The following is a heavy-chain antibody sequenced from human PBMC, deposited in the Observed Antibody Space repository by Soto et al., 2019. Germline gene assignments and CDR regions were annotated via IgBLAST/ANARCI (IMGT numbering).Heavy chain of an antibody. D-gene: IGHD1-26*01. CDR1: VFTFSCCG. CDR2: ISNTGNTI. Sequence: GSLRLACAASVFTFSCCGMNWVRQAPGKGLEWISSISNTGNTIYYADSVKGRFTISRDYAKNSLYLQMNSLRDEDTAVYYCARDWSWQSLWGQGTLVTV. CDR3: ARDWSWQSL. V-gene: IGHV3-48*02. J-gene: IGHJ4*02.